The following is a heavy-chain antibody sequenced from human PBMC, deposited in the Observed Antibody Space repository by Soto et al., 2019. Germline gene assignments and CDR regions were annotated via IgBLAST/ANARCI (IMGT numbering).Heavy chain of an antibody. CDR1: GGSISSGGYY. CDR2: IYYSGST. Sequence: SETLSLTCTVSGGSISSGGYYWSWIRQHPGKGLEWIGYIYYSGSTYYNPSLKSRVTISVDTSKNQFSLKLSSVTAADTAVYYCARGTMVRGGDYYYGMDVWGQGTTVTVSS. D-gene: IGHD3-10*01. CDR3: ARGTMVRGGDYYYGMDV. J-gene: IGHJ6*02. V-gene: IGHV4-31*03.